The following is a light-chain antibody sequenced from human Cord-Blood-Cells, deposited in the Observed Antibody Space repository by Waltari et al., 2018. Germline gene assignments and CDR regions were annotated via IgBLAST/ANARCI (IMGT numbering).Light chain of an antibody. J-gene: IGKJ1*01. CDR2: LGS. V-gene: IGKV2-28*01. CDR1: QSLLHSNGYNY. Sequence: DIVMTQSPLSLPVTPGEPAFISCRSSQSLLHSNGYNYLDWYLQKPGQSPQLLIYLGSNRASGVPDRFSGSGSGTDFTPKISRVEAEDVGVYYCMQALQTPRTFGQGTKVEIK. CDR3: MQALQTPRT.